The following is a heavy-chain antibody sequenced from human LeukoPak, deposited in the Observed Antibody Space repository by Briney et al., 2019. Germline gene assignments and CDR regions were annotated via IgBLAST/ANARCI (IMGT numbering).Heavy chain of an antibody. CDR3: ATQCGWGGAASLFQY. J-gene: IGHJ4*02. CDR1: GVSISSSNYY. D-gene: IGHD1-26*01. Sequence: PSETLSLTCTVSGVSISSSNYYWGCIRQPPGKGLEWIGSMYYRGSTYYNPSLKSRATISVDTSKNPFSLKLSSVTAADTAIFYCATQCGWGGAASLFQYWGQGTLVTVSS. CDR2: MYYRGST. V-gene: IGHV4-39*01.